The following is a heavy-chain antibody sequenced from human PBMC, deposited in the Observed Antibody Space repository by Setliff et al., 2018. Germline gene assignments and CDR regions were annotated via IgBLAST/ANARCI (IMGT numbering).Heavy chain of an antibody. CDR2: IYHSGST. CDR3: ARRLSGLRGFGY. V-gene: IGHV4-38-2*01. J-gene: IGHJ4*02. Sequence: PSETLSLTCAVSGCSISSGYYWGWIRQPPGKGLEWIGSIYHSGSTYYNPSLKSRVTISVDTSKNQFSLKLSSVTAADTAVYYCARRLSGLRGFGYWGQGTLVTVSS. D-gene: IGHD5-12*01. CDR1: GCSISSGYY.